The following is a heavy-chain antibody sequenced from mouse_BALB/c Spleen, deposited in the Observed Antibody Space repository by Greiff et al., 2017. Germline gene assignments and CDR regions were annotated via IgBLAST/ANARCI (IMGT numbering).Heavy chain of an antibody. CDR1: GFSLTSYG. D-gene: IGHD2-4*01. J-gene: IGHJ4*01. Sequence: VQLQESGPGLVAPSQSLSITCTVSGFSLTSYGVHWVRQPPGKGLEWLGVIWAGGSTNYNSALMSRLSISKDNSKSQVFLKMNSLQTDDTAMYYCARSTMITTRDYAMDYCGQGTSVTVSS. V-gene: IGHV2-9*02. CDR3: ARSTMITTRDYAMDY. CDR2: IWAGGST.